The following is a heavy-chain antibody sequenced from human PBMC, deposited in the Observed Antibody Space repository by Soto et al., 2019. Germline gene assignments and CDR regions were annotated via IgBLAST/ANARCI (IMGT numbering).Heavy chain of an antibody. V-gene: IGHV1-46*01. CDR3: ASEKGGFDI. CDR1: GNIFTSHY. D-gene: IGHD2-15*01. Sequence: ASVKVSCKASGNIFTSHYMHWIRQAPGQGLEWMGFIAPTVGSTTYAQKFQGRFTMTRDTPSTSVYMELSSLVSDDTAMYYCASEKGGFDIWGQGTVVTVSS. CDR2: IAPTVGST. J-gene: IGHJ3*02.